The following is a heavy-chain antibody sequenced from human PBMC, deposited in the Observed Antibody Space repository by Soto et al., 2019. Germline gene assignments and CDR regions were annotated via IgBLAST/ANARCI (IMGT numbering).Heavy chain of an antibody. CDR1: GFTFSSYG. CDR3: AKPSSPDTDAFDI. CDR2: ISYDGSNK. J-gene: IGHJ3*02. V-gene: IGHV3-30*18. D-gene: IGHD5-18*01. Sequence: GGSLRLSCAASGFTFSSYGMHWVRQAPGKGLEWVAVISYDGSNKYYADSVKGRFTISIDNSKNTLYLQMNSLRAEDTAVYYCAKPSSPDTDAFDIWGQGTMVTVSS.